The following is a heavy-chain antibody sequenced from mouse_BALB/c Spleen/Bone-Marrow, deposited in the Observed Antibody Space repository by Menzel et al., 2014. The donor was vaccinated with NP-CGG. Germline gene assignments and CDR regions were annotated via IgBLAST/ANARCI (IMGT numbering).Heavy chain of an antibody. J-gene: IGHJ2*01. D-gene: IGHD2-14*01. V-gene: IGHV5-9-3*01. CDR2: ISSGGGYI. CDR1: GFTFNNYA. Sequence: EVQGVESGGGLVKPGGALNLSCAASGFTFNNYAMSWVRQTPERKLEWVATISSGGGYIYYPDSVKGQFTISRDNPKNTLFLQMTSLRSGDTAMYYCARSLYYRYDFFDYWGQGTTLTVSS. CDR3: ARSLYYRYDFFDY.